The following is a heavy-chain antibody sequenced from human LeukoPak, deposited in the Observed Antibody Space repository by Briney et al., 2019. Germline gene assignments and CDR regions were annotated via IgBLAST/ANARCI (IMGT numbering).Heavy chain of an antibody. J-gene: IGHJ4*02. CDR1: GFTFSSYG. V-gene: IGHV3-23*01. CDR3: AKSLTYYYDSSGSKSTLDH. CDR2: ISGSGAGT. Sequence: PGGSLRLSCAASGFTFSSYGMSWVRQAPGRGLEWVSAISGSGAGTYYGDSVKGRFTISRDNSKNTLYLQMNSLRAEDRAVYYCAKSLTYYYDSSGSKSTLDHWGQGTLVTVSS. D-gene: IGHD3-22*01.